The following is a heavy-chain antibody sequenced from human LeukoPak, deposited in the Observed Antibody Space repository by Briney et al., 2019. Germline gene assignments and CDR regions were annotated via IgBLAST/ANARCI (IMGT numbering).Heavy chain of an antibody. CDR1: GFTFSSYG. CDR2: IKNKVDAGTA. D-gene: IGHD4-11*01. V-gene: IGHV3-15*01. CDR3: TTEGLPGSFDY. Sequence: PGGSLRLSCAASGFTFSSYGMHWVRQAPGKGLEWVGRIKNKVDAGTAEYAAPVKSRFSISRDDSKNTVYLQMNSLETEDTGMYYCTTEGLPGSFDYWGQGTLVTVSS. J-gene: IGHJ4*02.